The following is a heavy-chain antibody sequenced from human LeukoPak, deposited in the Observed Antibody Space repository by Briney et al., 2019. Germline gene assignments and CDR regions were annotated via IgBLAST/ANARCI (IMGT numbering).Heavy chain of an antibody. D-gene: IGHD3-16*01. V-gene: IGHV4-39*01. CDR3: ARWGGRLRGWFDP. CDR1: GGSIGSSSYY. Sequence: SETLSLTCTVSGGSIGSSSYYWGWIRQPPGKGLEWIGSIYYSGSTYYNPSLKSRVTISVDTSKNQFSLKLSSVTAADTAVYYCARWGGRLRGWFDPWGQGTLVTVSS. CDR2: IYYSGST. J-gene: IGHJ5*02.